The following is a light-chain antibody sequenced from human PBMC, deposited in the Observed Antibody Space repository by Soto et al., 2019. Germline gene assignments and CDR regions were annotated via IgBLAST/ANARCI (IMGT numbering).Light chain of an antibody. CDR2: ESS. CDR3: CSYAGSSTLGV. CDR1: SSDVGSYNL. Sequence: QSALTQPASVSGSPGQSITISCTGTSSDVGSYNLVSWYQQHPVKAPKLIICESSKRPSGVSNRFSGSKSGNTASLTISGLQAEDEADYYCCSYAGSSTLGVLGTGTKLTVL. J-gene: IGLJ1*01. V-gene: IGLV2-23*01.